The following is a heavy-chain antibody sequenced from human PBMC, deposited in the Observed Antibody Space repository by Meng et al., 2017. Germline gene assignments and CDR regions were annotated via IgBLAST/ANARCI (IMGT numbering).Heavy chain of an antibody. D-gene: IGHD6-13*01. V-gene: IGHV3-15*01. J-gene: IGHJ4*02. CDR3: ATGAAAADH. CDR2: IKRNRDGGTI. CDR1: GVRLTDGR. Sequence: GELVQVGGGLGKPGGDMGICCAASGVRLTDGRMSWVRQAPGQGLEWVGRIKRNRDGGTIDYAARVKGRFTISRDESKNTMYLQMDSLITEDTAVYFCATGAAAADHWGQGTLVTVSS.